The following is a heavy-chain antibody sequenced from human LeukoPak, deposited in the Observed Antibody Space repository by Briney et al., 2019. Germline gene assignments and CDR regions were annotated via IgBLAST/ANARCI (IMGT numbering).Heavy chain of an antibody. CDR2: IIPIFGTA. D-gene: IGHD5-18*01. J-gene: IGHJ4*02. CDR3: ARKGYSYGFYFDY. CDR1: GGTFSSYA. Sequence: SVKVSCKASGGTFSSYAISWVRQAPGQGLEWMGGIIPIFGTANYAQKFQGRVTITADESTSTAYMELSSLRSEDTAVYYCARKGYSYGFYFDYWGQGTLVTVSS. V-gene: IGHV1-69*01.